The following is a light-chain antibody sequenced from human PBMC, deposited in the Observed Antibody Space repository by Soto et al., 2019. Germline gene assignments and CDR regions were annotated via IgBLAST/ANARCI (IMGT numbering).Light chain of an antibody. J-gene: IGLJ3*02. V-gene: IGLV2-23*01. CDR3: CSYATSHTWL. CDR2: EGS. Sequence: QSAVTQPACVSGSPGQSITISCAGTSSDVGSYNLVSWYQQYPGKAPKLMIYEGSQRPSGVSDRFSGSKSGNTASLTISGLQAEDEADYYCCSYATSHTWLFGGGTKLTVL. CDR1: SSDVGSYNL.